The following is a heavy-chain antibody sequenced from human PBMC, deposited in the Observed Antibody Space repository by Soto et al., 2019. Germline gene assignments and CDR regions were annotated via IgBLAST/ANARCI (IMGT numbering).Heavy chain of an antibody. CDR3: ARLSRGYSAYDYDY. D-gene: IGHD5-12*01. CDR2: ISYSGST. J-gene: IGHJ4*02. CDR1: GGSFSGYY. V-gene: IGHV4-59*08. Sequence: QVQLQESGPGLVKPSETLSLTCTVSGGSFSGYYWSWIRQSPGNLMEWIGCISYSGSTNYKPSLKSLVTISIDTSKNEFSLKVTSVTAADTAVYYCARLSRGYSAYDYDYWGQGSLVTVSS.